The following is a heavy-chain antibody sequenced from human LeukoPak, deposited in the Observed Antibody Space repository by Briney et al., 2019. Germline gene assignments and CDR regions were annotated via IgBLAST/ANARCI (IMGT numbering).Heavy chain of an antibody. J-gene: IGHJ3*02. Sequence: GGSLRLSCAASGFTVSSNYMSWVRQAPGKGLEWVSVIYSDGSAYYADSVKGRFTLSRDNSKNTLYLQMNSLRAEDTAVYYCARVFGKLGGSFDALDIWGQGTMVIVSS. CDR2: IYSDGSA. CDR3: ARVFGKLGGSFDALDI. CDR1: GFTVSSNY. D-gene: IGHD1-26*01. V-gene: IGHV3-53*01.